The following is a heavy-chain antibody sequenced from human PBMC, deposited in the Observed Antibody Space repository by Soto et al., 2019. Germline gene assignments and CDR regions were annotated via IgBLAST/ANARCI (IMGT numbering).Heavy chain of an antibody. CDR1: GFTFSSYW. D-gene: IGHD3-10*01. Sequence: EVQLVESGGGLVQPGGSLRLSCAASGFTFSSYWMSWVRQAPGKGLEWVANIKQDGSEKYYVESVKGRFTISRDNARNSLYLQMNSLRAEDTAVYYCAREEIRVWLGELLRYRSRFAYWGQGTLVTVSS. CDR2: IKQDGSEK. V-gene: IGHV3-7*05. J-gene: IGHJ4*02. CDR3: AREEIRVWLGELLRYRSRFAY.